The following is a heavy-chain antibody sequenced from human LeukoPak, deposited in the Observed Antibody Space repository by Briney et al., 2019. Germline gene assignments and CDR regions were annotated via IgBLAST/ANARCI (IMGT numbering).Heavy chain of an antibody. J-gene: IGHJ4*02. V-gene: IGHV4-39*07. D-gene: IGHD3-9*01. CDR1: SGSVSNSHYY. CDR3: ARDLSFDWFPYYFDY. Sequence: SETLSLTCTVSSGSVSNSHYYWAWVRQPPGKGLEWLGSIFYSGNTHYNPSLKSPVTISIDTSKNQFSLKVSSVTAADTAIYYCARDLSFDWFPYYFDYWGQGILVTVSS. CDR2: IFYSGNT.